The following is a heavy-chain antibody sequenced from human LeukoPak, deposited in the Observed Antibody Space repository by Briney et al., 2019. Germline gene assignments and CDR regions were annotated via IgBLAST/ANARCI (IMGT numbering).Heavy chain of an antibody. CDR2: IWNDGSSK. CDR3: ARASGPFDY. D-gene: IGHD3-10*01. CDR1: GFTFSIYG. Sequence: PGRSLRLSCAASGFTFSIYGMHWVRQAPDKGLEWVAVIWNDGSSKYYADSVKGRFTISRDNSKNTLYLQMNSLRAEDTAVYSCARASGPFDYWGQGTLVTVSS. V-gene: IGHV3-33*01. J-gene: IGHJ4*02.